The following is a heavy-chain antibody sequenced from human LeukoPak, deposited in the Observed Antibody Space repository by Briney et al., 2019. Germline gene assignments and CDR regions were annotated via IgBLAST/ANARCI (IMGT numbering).Heavy chain of an antibody. CDR3: AREGNGFWSGYYTIDY. CDR1: GYSFTGYY. J-gene: IGHJ4*02. CDR2: INPNSGGT. Sequence: ASVKVSCKASGYSFTGYYIHWVRQAPGQGLEWMGRINPNSGGTNYAQKFQGRATMTRDTSISTAYMELSSLRSDDTAVFYCAREGNGFWSGYYTIDYWGQGTLVTVSS. V-gene: IGHV1-2*06. D-gene: IGHD3-3*01.